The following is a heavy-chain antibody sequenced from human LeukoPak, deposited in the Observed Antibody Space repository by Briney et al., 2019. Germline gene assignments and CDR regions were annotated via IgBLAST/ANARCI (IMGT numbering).Heavy chain of an antibody. Sequence: NSSATLSLTCTVSGGSISSYYWSWIRQPPGKGLEWIGYIYYSGSTNYNPSLKSRVTISVDTSKNQFSLKLSSVTAADTAVYYCARSAAGPYYFDYWGQGTLVAVSS. D-gene: IGHD6-13*01. CDR2: IYYSGST. CDR1: GGSISSYY. CDR3: ARSAAGPYYFDY. V-gene: IGHV4-59*01. J-gene: IGHJ4*02.